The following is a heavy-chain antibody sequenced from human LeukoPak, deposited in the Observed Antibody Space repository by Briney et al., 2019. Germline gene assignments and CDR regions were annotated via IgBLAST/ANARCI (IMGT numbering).Heavy chain of an antibody. J-gene: IGHJ6*04. D-gene: IGHD3-3*01. V-gene: IGHV3-49*04. CDR1: GFTFGDYS. Sequence: PGASLSLSCTASGFTFGDYSLSWVRQAPKKGLGWVGFIRRKGYGGIKEYAPSVKGRFIISRDDSKITAYLQMNSLKTEDTAVYYCTRDHDFWSGPFDVWGKGTTVTVSS. CDR2: IRRKGYGGIK. CDR3: TRDHDFWSGPFDV.